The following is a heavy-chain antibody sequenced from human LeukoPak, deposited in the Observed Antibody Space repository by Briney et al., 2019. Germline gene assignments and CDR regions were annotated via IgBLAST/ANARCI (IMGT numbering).Heavy chain of an antibody. D-gene: IGHD5-18*01. CDR1: GGSISSGGYY. Sequence: PSQTLSLTCTVSGGSISSGGYYWSWIRQHPGKGLEWIGYVYYSGSTYYNPSLKSRVTISVDTSKNQFSLKLSSVTAADTAVYYCARGVEIWLHFDYWGQGTLVTVSS. V-gene: IGHV4-31*03. J-gene: IGHJ4*02. CDR2: VYYSGST. CDR3: ARGVEIWLHFDY.